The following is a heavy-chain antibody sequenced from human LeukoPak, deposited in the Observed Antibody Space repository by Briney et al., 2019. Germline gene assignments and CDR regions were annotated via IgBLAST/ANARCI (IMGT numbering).Heavy chain of an antibody. Sequence: PGGSLRLSCATSGLTFSSYAMSWVRQAPGKGLEWVSAISGSGGSTYYADSVKGRFTISRDNSKNTLYLQMNSLRAEDTAVYYCAKPPYYYGSGSHHYFDYWGQGTLVTVSS. D-gene: IGHD3-10*01. CDR3: AKPPYYYGSGSHHYFDY. J-gene: IGHJ4*02. V-gene: IGHV3-23*01. CDR2: ISGSGGST. CDR1: GLTFSSYA.